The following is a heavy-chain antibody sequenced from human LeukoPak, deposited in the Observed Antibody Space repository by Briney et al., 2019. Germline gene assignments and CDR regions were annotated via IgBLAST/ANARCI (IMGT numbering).Heavy chain of an antibody. CDR1: GFTFSSYS. CDR2: ISSSSGYI. CDR3: ARDSGAGGYYYYYNMDV. Sequence: PGGSLRLSCAASGFTFSSYSMSWVRRAPGKGLEWVSSISSSSGYIYYADSLKGRFTISRDNAMNSLYLEMNSLRAEDTAVYYCARDSGAGGYYYYYNMDVWGKGTTVTVSS. J-gene: IGHJ6*03. D-gene: IGHD7-27*01. V-gene: IGHV3-21*01.